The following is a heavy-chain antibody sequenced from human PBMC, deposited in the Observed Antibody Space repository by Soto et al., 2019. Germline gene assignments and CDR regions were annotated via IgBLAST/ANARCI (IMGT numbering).Heavy chain of an antibody. CDR2: IYYSGST. CDR1: GGSISSGGYF. D-gene: IGHD6-6*01. J-gene: IGHJ6*02. CDR3: AREGAAPYYYYGMDV. Sequence: QVQLQESGPGLVKPSQTLSLTCTISGGSISSGGYFWSWIRQHPGKGLEWIGFIYYSGSTYYNPPLKSRVTRSVDTSKNQFSLKLSSVTAADTAVYYCAREGAAPYYYYGMDVWGQGTTVTVSS. V-gene: IGHV4-31*03.